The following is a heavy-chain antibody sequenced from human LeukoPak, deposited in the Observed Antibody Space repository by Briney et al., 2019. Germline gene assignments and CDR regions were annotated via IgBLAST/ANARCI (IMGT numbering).Heavy chain of an antibody. V-gene: IGHV1-18*01. CDR1: GYTFTSYG. J-gene: IGHJ5*02. CDR3: ARDHIVPNWFYP. Sequence: ASVKVSCKASGYTFTSYGISWVRQAPGQGLEWMGWISAYNGNTNYAQKLQGRVTMNTNTYTSTAYMELRSLRSDDTAVYYCARDHIVPNWFYPWGQGTLVTVSS. CDR2: ISAYNGNT. D-gene: IGHD2-8*01.